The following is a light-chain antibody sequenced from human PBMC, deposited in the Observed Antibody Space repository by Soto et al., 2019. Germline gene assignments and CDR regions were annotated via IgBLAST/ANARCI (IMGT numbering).Light chain of an antibody. CDR3: CSYAGSSSVV. J-gene: IGLJ2*01. CDR2: EGS. CDR1: SSDVGSYNL. Sequence: QSALTQPASVSGSPGQSITISCTGTSSDVGSYNLVSWYQQHPGKAPKLMIYEGSKRPSGVSNRFSGSKSGNTASLTISGLQAEDEADYCCCSYAGSSSVVFGGGTKPTVL. V-gene: IGLV2-23*01.